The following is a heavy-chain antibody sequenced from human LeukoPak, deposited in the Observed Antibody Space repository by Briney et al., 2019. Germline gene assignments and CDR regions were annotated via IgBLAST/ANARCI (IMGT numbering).Heavy chain of an antibody. CDR3: ARTYYDFWSGYRPSSAFDI. V-gene: IGHV1-2*02. CDR2: INPNSGGT. J-gene: IGHJ3*02. Sequence: ASVKVSCKASGYTFTGYYMHWVRQAPGQGLEWMGWINPNSGGTNYAQKLQGRVTMTTDTSTSTAYMELGSLRSDDTAVYYCARTYYDFWSGYRPSSAFDIWGQGTMVTVSS. D-gene: IGHD3-3*01. CDR1: GYTFTGYY.